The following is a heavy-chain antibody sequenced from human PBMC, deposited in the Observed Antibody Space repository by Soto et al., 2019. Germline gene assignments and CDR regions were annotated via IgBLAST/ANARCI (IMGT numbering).Heavy chain of an antibody. CDR1: GGTFSSYA. CDR2: IIPIFGTA. J-gene: IGHJ6*02. V-gene: IGHV1-69*13. Sequence: SVKVSCKASGGTFSSYAISWVRQAPGQGLEWMGGIIPIFGTANYAQKFQGRVTITADESTSTAYMELSSLRSEDTAVYYCARPEYSSSRRGRYYYYGMDVWGQGTTVTVSS. D-gene: IGHD6-6*01. CDR3: ARPEYSSSRRGRYYYYGMDV.